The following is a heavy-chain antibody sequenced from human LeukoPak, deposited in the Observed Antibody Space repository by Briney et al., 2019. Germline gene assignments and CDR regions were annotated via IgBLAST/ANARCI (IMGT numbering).Heavy chain of an antibody. D-gene: IGHD5-18*01. J-gene: IGHJ4*02. Sequence: SETLSPTCAVSGGSISSNNWWIWVRPSPEKGLEWIGEIYHDGSTNYNPSLKSRVTISMDKSKNQLSLKLNFVTAADTAVYYCARDRGGYTYSHDYWGQGTLVTVSS. CDR1: GGSISSNNW. V-gene: IGHV4-4*02. CDR2: IYHDGST. CDR3: ARDRGGYTYSHDY.